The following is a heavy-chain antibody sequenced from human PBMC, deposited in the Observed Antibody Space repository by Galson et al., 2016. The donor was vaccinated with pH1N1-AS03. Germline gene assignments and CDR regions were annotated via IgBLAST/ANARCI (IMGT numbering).Heavy chain of an antibody. CDR3: GRHLRSSYSMDV. Sequence: LSLTCTVSGGSVNGYYWTWIRQPPGKGLEWIGQIFYIGDTLYTPSLRGRVTMSVGTSKNQLSLRLSSVTAADTAVYYCGRHLRSSYSMDVWGQGTTVTVSS. D-gene: IGHD2-15*01. J-gene: IGHJ6*02. V-gene: IGHV4-59*08. CDR1: GGSVNGYY. CDR2: IFYIGDT.